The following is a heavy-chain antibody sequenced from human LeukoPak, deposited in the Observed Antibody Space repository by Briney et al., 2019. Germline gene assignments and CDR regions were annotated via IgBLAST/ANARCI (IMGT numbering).Heavy chain of an antibody. D-gene: IGHD2-15*01. J-gene: IGHJ6*03. V-gene: IGHV3-30*04. CDR2: ISYDGSNK. CDR3: ARDDCSGGSCLWSDYYYYMDV. Sequence: GGSLRLSCAASGFSFSSYAMHWVRQAPGKGLEWVAVISYDGSNKYYADSVKGRFTISRDNAKNSLYLQMNSLRAEDTAVYYCARDDCSGGSCLWSDYYYYMDVWGKGTTVTVSS. CDR1: GFSFSSYA.